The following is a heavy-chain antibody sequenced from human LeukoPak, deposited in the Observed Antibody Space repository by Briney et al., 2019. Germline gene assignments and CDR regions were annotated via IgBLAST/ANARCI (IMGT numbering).Heavy chain of an antibody. V-gene: IGHV3-30-3*01. CDR2: ISYDGSNK. CDR1: GFTFSSYA. J-gene: IGHJ4*02. Sequence: GGSLRLSCAASGFTFSSYAMHWVRQAPGKGLEWVAVISYDGSNKYYADSVRGRFTISRDNSKNTLYVQMNSLRDEDTALYYCAKDQRWESPHYLDSWGQGTLVTVSS. D-gene: IGHD1-26*01. CDR3: AKDQRWESPHYLDS.